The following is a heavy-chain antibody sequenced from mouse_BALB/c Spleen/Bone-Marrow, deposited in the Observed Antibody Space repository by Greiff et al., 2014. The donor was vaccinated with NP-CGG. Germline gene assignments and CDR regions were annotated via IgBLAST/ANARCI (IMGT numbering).Heavy chain of an antibody. J-gene: IGHJ4*01. CDR1: GYAFSNYW. V-gene: IGHV1-80*01. Sequence: LQESGAELVRPGSSVKISCKASGYAFSNYWMNWVKQRPGQGLEWIGQIYPGDGDTNYNGKFKGKATLTADKSSSTAYMQLSNLTSEDSAVYFCARRDGSTYYYAMDYWGQGTSVTVSS. CDR3: ARRDGSTYYYAMDY. CDR2: IYPGDGDT. D-gene: IGHD1-1*01.